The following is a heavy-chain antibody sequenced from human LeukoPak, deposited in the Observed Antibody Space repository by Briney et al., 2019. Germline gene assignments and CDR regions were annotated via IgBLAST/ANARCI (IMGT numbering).Heavy chain of an antibody. J-gene: IGHJ5*02. CDR1: GFSFDDYG. V-gene: IGHV3-9*01. CDR2: ISWNSGRI. Sequence: GGSLRLSCAASGFSFDDYGMHWVRQVPGKGLEWVSGISWNSGRIGYADSVKGRFTISRDNAKNSLYLQMNSLRAEDTALYYCAKDGWKTSSTWQPPTPSWLDLWGQGTLVAVSS. CDR3: AKDGWKTSSTWQPPTPSWLDL. D-gene: IGHD6-13*01.